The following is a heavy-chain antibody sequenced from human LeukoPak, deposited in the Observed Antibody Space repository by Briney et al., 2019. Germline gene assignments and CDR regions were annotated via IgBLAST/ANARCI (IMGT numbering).Heavy chain of an antibody. J-gene: IGHJ4*02. CDR1: GFIVSHNY. Sequence: RGSLRLSCAASGFIVSHNYMIWVRQAPGKGLEWISVIYIDGTTYYADSVKGRFTISRDQANNTLYLQMNTLRDEDTAVYYCARGPRYSFYWGQGTLVSVSS. CDR3: ARGPRYSFY. CDR2: IYIDGTT. V-gene: IGHV3-53*01. D-gene: IGHD6-13*01.